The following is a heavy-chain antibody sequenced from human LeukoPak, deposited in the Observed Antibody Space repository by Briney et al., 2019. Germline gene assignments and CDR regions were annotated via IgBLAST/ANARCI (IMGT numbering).Heavy chain of an antibody. Sequence: GGSLRLSCAASGFTASSYWMSWVRQAPGKGLEWVANIKQDGSEKYYVDSVKGRFTISRDNAKNSLYLQMNSLRAEDTAVYYCARDLRLFSVGLKNWFDPWGQGTLVTVSS. D-gene: IGHD2-21*01. CDR2: IKQDGSEK. CDR3: ARDLRLFSVGLKNWFDP. J-gene: IGHJ5*02. CDR1: GFTASSYW. V-gene: IGHV3-7*01.